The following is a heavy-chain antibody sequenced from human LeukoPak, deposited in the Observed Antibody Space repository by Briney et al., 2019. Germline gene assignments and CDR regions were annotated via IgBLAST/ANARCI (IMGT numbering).Heavy chain of an antibody. Sequence: GASVKVSCKTSGYTFTNYDINWVRQATGQGLEWMGWMNPNSGNTGYAQKFQGRVTMTRNTSISTAYMELSSLRSEDTAVYYCARGGQYCSGGSCYLSSAGRGAFDIWGQGTMVTVSS. CDR3: ARGGQYCSGGSCYLSSAGRGAFDI. CDR1: GYTFTNYD. J-gene: IGHJ3*02. CDR2: MNPNSGNT. D-gene: IGHD2-15*01. V-gene: IGHV1-8*01.